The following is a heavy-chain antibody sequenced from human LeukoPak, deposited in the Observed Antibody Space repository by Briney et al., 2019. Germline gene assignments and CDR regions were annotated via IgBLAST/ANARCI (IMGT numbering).Heavy chain of an antibody. CDR3: TRGSTIFGVVIWNNFDY. CDR2: IYYSGST. CDR1: GGSISSYY. D-gene: IGHD3-3*01. Sequence: PSETLSLTCTVSGGSISSYYWSWIRQPPGKGLEWIGYIYYSGSTNYNPSLKSRVTISVDTSKNQFSLKLSSVTAADRAVYYCTRGSTIFGVVIWNNFDYWGQGTLVTVSS. V-gene: IGHV4-59*01. J-gene: IGHJ4*02.